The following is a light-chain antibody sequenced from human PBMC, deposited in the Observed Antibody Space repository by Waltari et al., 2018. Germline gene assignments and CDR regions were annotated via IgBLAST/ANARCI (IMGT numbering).Light chain of an antibody. J-gene: IGKJ4*01. V-gene: IGKV1-12*01. Sequence: DFHMTQPPSSVSASAGSRFPIPCRASQGIGTWLAWYQQKPGKAPNLLIHGASSLQSGVPSRFSGSGSVTEFTLTINGLQPEDFATYYCQQTDSFPLTFGGGTKVEMK. CDR2: GAS. CDR3: QQTDSFPLT. CDR1: QGIGTW.